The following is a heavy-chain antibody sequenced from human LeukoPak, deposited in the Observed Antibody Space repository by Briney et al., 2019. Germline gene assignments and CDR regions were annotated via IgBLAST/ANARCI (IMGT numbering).Heavy chain of an antibody. CDR3: ARGRGPYFDY. J-gene: IGHJ4*02. CDR1: GFTFSSYD. D-gene: IGHD5-12*01. Sequence: GGSLRLSCAASGFTFSSYDMPWVRQGTGKGLEWVSAIGTAGATFYAGSVKGRFTISRENAKDSLYLQMNSLRAGDTAVYYCARGRGPYFDYWGQGTLVTVSS. V-gene: IGHV3-13*01. CDR2: IGTAGAT.